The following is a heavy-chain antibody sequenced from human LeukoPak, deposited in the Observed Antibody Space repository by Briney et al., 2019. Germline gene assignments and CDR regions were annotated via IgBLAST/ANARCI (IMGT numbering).Heavy chain of an antibody. CDR1: GYTFTGYY. CDR2: VNPNSGGT. Sequence: GASVKVSFKASGYTFTGYYMHWVRQAPGQGLEWVGWVNPNSGGTNYAQKLQGRVTMTTDTSTSTAYMELRSLRSDDTAVYYCARALYYYDSSGYYYFDYWGQGTLVTVSS. CDR3: ARALYYYDSSGYYYFDY. D-gene: IGHD3-22*01. V-gene: IGHV1-2*02. J-gene: IGHJ4*02.